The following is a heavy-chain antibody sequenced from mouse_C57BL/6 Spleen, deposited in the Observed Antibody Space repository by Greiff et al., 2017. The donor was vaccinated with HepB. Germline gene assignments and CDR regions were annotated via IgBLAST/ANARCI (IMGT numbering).Heavy chain of an antibody. CDR2: IYPGSGST. J-gene: IGHJ4*01. V-gene: IGHV1-55*01. CDR1: GYTFTSYW. Sequence: VQLQQPGAELVKPGASVKMSCKASGYTFTSYWITWVKQRPGQGLEWIGDIYPGSGSTNYNEKFKSKATLTVDTSSSTAYMQLSSLTSEDSAVYYCARTGYDGYYHYAMDYWGQGTSVTVSS. CDR3: ARTGYDGYYHYAMDY. D-gene: IGHD2-3*01.